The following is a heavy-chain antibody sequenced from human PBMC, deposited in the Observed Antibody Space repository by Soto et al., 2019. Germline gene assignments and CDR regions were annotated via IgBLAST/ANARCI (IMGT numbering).Heavy chain of an antibody. CDR3: ARSGIAAAGNNWFDP. V-gene: IGHV4-39*01. CDR2: IYYSGST. CDR1: GGSISSSSYY. Sequence: QLQLQESGPGLVKPSETLSLTCTVSGGSISSSSYYWGWIRQPPGKGLEWIGSIYYSGSTYYNPSLKSRVIISVDTSKNQFSLKLSSVTAADTAVYYCARSGIAAAGNNWFDPWGQGTLVTVSS. J-gene: IGHJ5*02. D-gene: IGHD6-13*01.